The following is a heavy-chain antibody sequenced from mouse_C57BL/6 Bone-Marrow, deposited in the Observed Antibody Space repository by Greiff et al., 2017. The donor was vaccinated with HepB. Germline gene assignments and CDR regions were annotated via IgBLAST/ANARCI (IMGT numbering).Heavy chain of an antibody. Sequence: EVKVEESGGGLVKPGGSLKLSCAASGFTFSSYAMSWVSQTPEKRLEWVATISAGGSYTYYPDNVKGRFTISRDNAKNNLYMQMSHLKSEDTAMYYCARGAYFGIYGFAYWGQGTLVTVSA. D-gene: IGHD2-10*01. CDR3: ARGAYFGIYGFAY. J-gene: IGHJ3*01. CDR1: GFTFSSYA. CDR2: ISAGGSYT. V-gene: IGHV5-4*03.